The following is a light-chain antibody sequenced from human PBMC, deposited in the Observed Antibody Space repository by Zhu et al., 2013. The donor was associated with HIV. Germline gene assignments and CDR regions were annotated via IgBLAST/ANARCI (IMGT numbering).Light chain of an antibody. CDR1: QSVGNNF. Sequence: DIVLTQSPGTLSLSPGEGATLSCRASQSVGNNFLAWYQQKPGQAPRLLISGTSSRATGIPDRFSGSGSGTDFTLTISRLEPEDFAVYFCQQYGSSPPEYTFGQGTKLEIK. J-gene: IGKJ2*01. CDR3: QQYGSSPPEYT. V-gene: IGKV3-20*01. CDR2: GTS.